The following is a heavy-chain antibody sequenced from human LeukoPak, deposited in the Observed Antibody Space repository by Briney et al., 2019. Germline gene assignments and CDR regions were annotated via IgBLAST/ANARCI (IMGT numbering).Heavy chain of an antibody. J-gene: IGHJ4*02. CDR3: ARSGGVGY. D-gene: IGHD3-3*01. Sequence: SETLSLTCGVSGGSFSGYYWNWIRQPPGKGLEWIGEINHSGSTNYNPSLKSRVTISVDTSKNQFSLKLSSVTAADTAVYYCARSGGVGYWGQETLVTVSS. CDR1: GGSFSGYY. V-gene: IGHV4-34*01. CDR2: INHSGST.